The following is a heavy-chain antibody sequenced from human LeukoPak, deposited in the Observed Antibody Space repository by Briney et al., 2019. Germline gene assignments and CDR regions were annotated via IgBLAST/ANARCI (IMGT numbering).Heavy chain of an antibody. CDR3: TAYYDILTGYNTRRDY. CDR1: GFAFTNAW. J-gene: IGHJ4*02. D-gene: IGHD3-9*01. V-gene: IGHV3-15*01. CDR2: IRSKTDGGTT. Sequence: PGGSLRLSCAASGFAFTNAWMTWVRQAPGNGLEWIGRIRSKTDGGTTDYAAPVKGRFTISRDDSKNMLYLQMSSLTTEDTAIYYCTAYYDILTGYNTRRDYWGQGTLVTVSP.